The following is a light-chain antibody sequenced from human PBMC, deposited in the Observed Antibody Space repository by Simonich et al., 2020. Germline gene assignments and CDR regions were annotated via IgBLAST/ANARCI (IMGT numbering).Light chain of an antibody. J-gene: IGKJ1*01. CDR1: KSVSSN. CDR3: QQYNNWPRT. Sequence: EIVMTQSPATLSVSPGERATLPCRASKSVSSNLAWYQQKPGQAPRLIIYGASTRATGIPARFSGSGSGTEFTLTISSMQSEDFAVYYCQQYNNWPRTFGQGTKVEIK. V-gene: IGKV3-15*01. CDR2: GAS.